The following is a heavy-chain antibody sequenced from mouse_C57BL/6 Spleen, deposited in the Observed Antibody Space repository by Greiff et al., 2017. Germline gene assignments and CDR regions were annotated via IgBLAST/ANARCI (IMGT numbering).Heavy chain of an antibody. CDR3: ARKEGSTFFDY. Sequence: QVQLQQSGPELVKPGASVKISCKASGYAFSSSWMNWVKQRPGKGLEWIGRIYPGDGDTNYNGKFKGKATLTADKSSSTAYMQLSSLTSEDSAVYFCARKEGSTFFDYWGQGTTLTVSS. D-gene: IGHD1-1*01. V-gene: IGHV1-82*01. J-gene: IGHJ2*01. CDR1: GYAFSSSW. CDR2: IYPGDGDT.